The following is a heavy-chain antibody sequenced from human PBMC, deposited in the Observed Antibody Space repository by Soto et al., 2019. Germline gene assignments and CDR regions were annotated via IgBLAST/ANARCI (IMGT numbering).Heavy chain of an antibody. CDR1: GFTFSSYD. D-gene: IGHD3-9*01. Sequence: GGSLRLSCAASGFTFSSYDMHWVRQATGKGLEWVSAIGTAGDTYYPGSVKGRFTISRENAKNSLYLQMNSLRAGDMAVYYCARSGSVLRYFDWLSRAFTHEYDFDYWGQGTLVTVSS. CDR2: IGTAGDT. CDR3: ARSGSVLRYFDWLSRAFTHEYDFDY. J-gene: IGHJ4*02. V-gene: IGHV3-13*01.